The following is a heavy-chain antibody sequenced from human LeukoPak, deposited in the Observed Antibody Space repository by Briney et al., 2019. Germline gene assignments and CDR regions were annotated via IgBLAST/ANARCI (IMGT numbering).Heavy chain of an antibody. CDR1: GGTFSSYA. V-gene: IGHV1-69*05. J-gene: IGHJ6*03. D-gene: IGHD3-3*01. Sequence: SVKVSCKASGGTFSSYAISWVRQAPGQGLEWMGGIIPIFSTANYAQKFQGRVTITTDESTSTAYMELSSLRSEDTAVYYCARGVGITIFGVAKPSYYYMDVWGKGTTVTVSS. CDR3: ARGVGITIFGVAKPSYYYMDV. CDR2: IIPIFSTA.